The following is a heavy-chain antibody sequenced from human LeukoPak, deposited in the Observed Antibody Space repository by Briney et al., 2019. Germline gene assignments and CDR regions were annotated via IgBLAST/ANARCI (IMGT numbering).Heavy chain of an antibody. CDR3: ARSGLYDILTGLHY. CDR1: GFTFDDYG. CDR2: INWNGGST. Sequence: GGSLRLSCAASGFTFDDYGMSWVRQAPGKGLEWVSGINWNGGSTGYADSVKGRFTISRDNAKNSLYLQMNSLRAEDTALYYCARSGLYDILTGLHYWGQGTLVTVSS. D-gene: IGHD3-9*01. J-gene: IGHJ4*02. V-gene: IGHV3-20*04.